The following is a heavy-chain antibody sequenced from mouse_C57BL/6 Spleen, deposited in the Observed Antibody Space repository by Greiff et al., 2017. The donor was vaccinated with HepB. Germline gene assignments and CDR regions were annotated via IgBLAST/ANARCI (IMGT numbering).Heavy chain of an antibody. CDR2: IYPGSGST. V-gene: IGHV1-55*01. J-gene: IGHJ2*01. Sequence: VQLQQPGAELVKPGASVKMSCKASGYTFTSYWITWVKQRPGQGLEWIGDIYPGSGSTNYNEKFKSKATLTVDTSSSTAYMQRSSLTSEDSAVYYCAKTPLDYGSGDYFDYWGQGTTLTVSS. CDR3: AKTPLDYGSGDYFDY. D-gene: IGHD1-1*01. CDR1: GYTFTSYW.